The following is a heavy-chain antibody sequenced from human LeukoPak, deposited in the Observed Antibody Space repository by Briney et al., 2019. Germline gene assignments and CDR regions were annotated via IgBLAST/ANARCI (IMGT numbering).Heavy chain of an antibody. CDR3: ARMTTPGKGDY. V-gene: IGHV4-34*01. D-gene: IGHD4-17*01. CDR1: GGSFSGYY. Sequence: SETLSLTCAVYGGSFSGYYWSWIRQPPGKGLEWIGEINHSGSTNYNPSLKSRVTISVDTSKNRFSLKLSSVTAADTAVYYCARMTTPGKGDYWGQGTLVTVSS. CDR2: INHSGST. J-gene: IGHJ4*02.